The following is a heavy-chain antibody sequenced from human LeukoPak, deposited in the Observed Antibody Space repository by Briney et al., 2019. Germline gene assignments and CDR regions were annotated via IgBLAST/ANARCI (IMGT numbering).Heavy chain of an antibody. V-gene: IGHV3-30-3*01. J-gene: IGHJ4*02. CDR3: ARDKLVTIFDY. CDR1: GFTFSSYA. CDR2: ISYGGSNK. Sequence: GRSLRLSCAASGFTFSSYAMHWVRQAPGKGLEWVAVISYGGSNKYYADSVKGRFTISRDNSKNTLYLQMNSLRAEDTAVYYCARDKLVTIFDYWGQGTLVTVSS. D-gene: IGHD3-9*01.